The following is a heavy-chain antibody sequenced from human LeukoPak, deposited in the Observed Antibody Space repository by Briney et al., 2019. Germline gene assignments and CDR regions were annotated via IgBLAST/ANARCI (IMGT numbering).Heavy chain of an antibody. CDR3: ALGPEILTGYYRYFDY. CDR2: MNPNSGNT. Sequence: GASVKVSCKASGYTFTSYDINWVRQATGQGLEWMGWMNPNSGNTGYAQKFQGRVTMTRNTSISTAYMELSSLRSEDTAVYYCALGPEILTGYYRYFDYWGQGTLVTVSS. J-gene: IGHJ4*02. V-gene: IGHV1-8*01. D-gene: IGHD3-9*01. CDR1: GYTFTSYD.